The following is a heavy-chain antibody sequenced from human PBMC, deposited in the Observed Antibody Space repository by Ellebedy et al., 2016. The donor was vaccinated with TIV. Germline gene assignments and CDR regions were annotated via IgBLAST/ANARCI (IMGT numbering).Heavy chain of an antibody. Sequence: ASVKVSXXASGYTFTGYYMHWVRQAPGQGLEWMGWINPNSGGTNYAQKFQGWVTMTRDTSISTAYMELSRLRSDDTAVYYCARGGSYGDYFVTKYYYYYGMDVWGQGTTVTVSS. CDR3: ARGGSYGDYFVTKYYYYYGMDV. J-gene: IGHJ6*02. D-gene: IGHD4-17*01. CDR1: GYTFTGYY. V-gene: IGHV1-2*04. CDR2: INPNSGGT.